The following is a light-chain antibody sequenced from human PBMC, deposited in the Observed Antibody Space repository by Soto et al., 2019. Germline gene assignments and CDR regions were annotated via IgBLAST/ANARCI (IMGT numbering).Light chain of an antibody. J-gene: IGKJ2*01. CDR1: QNINSW. CDR2: AAS. Sequence: DIQMTQSPSSVSASVGDRVTITCRASQNINSWLAWYQQKPGKAPKLLIFAASSWQSGVPSRFSGSGSGTDFTLTISSLQPEDFATYYCQQANSFPMYTFGQGTKVEIK. CDR3: QQANSFPMYT. V-gene: IGKV1-12*01.